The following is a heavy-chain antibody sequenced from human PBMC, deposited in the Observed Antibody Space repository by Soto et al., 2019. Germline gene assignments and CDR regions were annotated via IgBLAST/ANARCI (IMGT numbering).Heavy chain of an antibody. V-gene: IGHV1-8*01. J-gene: IGHJ3*02. Sequence: ASVKVSCKASRYTFTSYDINWVRQATGQGLEWMGWLNPNSGNTGHAQKFQGRATMTRNTSISTAYMELSSLRSEDTAVYYCSRGPEAAFDIWRQGTMVTVSS. CDR2: LNPNSGNT. CDR1: RYTFTSYD. CDR3: SRGPEAAFDI.